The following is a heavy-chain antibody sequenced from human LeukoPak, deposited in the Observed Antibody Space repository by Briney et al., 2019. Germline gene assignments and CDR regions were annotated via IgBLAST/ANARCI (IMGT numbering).Heavy chain of an antibody. J-gene: IGHJ1*01. CDR2: IYYSGNT. D-gene: IGHD2-21*02. CDR3: ASCLAYCGGDCYSPYAEYFQH. Sequence: SETLSLTCAVYGGSFSGYYWGWIRQPPGKGLEWIGYIYYSGNTNYNPSLKSRVTISVDTSKNQFSLKLSSVTAADTAVYYCASCLAYCGGDCYSPYAEYFQHWGQGTLVTVSS. V-gene: IGHV4-59*01. CDR1: GGSFSGYY.